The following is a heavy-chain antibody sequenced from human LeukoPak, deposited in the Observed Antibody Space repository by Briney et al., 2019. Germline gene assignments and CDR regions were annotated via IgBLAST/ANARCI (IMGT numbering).Heavy chain of an antibody. CDR1: GFTFSSYG. D-gene: IGHD2-2*01. CDR2: ISSSSSYI. Sequence: AGGSLRLSCAASGFTFSSYGMHWVRQAPGKGLEWVSSISSSSSYIYYADSVKGRFTISRDNAKNSLYLQMNSLRAEDTAVYYCARRYCSSTSCYYFDYWGQGTLVTVSS. J-gene: IGHJ4*02. V-gene: IGHV3-21*01. CDR3: ARRYCSSTSCYYFDY.